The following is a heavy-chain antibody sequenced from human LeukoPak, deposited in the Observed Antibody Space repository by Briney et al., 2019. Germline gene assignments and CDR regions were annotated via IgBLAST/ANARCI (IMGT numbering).Heavy chain of an antibody. V-gene: IGHV4-59*08. D-gene: IGHD6-13*01. CDR3: ASQSYSSSWYGTDC. CDR2: IYYSGST. J-gene: IGHJ4*02. Sequence: PSETLSLTCTVSGGSISSYYWSWIRQPPGKGLEWIGYIYYSGSTNYNPSLKSRVTISVDTSKNQFSLKLSSVTAADTAVYYCASQSYSSSWYGTDCWGQGALVTVSS. CDR1: GGSISSYY.